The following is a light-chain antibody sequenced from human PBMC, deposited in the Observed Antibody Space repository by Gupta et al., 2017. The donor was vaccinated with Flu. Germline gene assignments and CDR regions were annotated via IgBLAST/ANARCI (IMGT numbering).Light chain of an antibody. J-gene: IGKJ2*01. Sequence: DIQMTQFLSTLSASVGDRVSITCRASQSVSRLLAWYQQKPGKAPKLLIYKTSTLENGVPSRFSGSGSETEFTLTIASLQPDDFGTYYCQQYNFYSPYTFGQGTKLEIK. CDR3: QQYNFYSPYT. CDR2: KTS. V-gene: IGKV1-5*03. CDR1: QSVSRL.